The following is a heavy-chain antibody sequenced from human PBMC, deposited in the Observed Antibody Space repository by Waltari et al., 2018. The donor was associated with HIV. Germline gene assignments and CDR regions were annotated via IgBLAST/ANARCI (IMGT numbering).Heavy chain of an antibody. D-gene: IGHD2-8*01. V-gene: IGHV3-21*02. Sequence: EVQLVASGGGLVKPGGSLRLSCAASGFIFGDYSLNWVRQAPGKGLEWVSYIGSSGNYVYYADSVKGRITISRDNAKNSLYLQMNSLRAEDTAVYYCARIMANGYFDYWGQGTLVTVSS. CDR3: ARIMANGYFDY. J-gene: IGHJ4*02. CDR2: IGSSGNYV. CDR1: GFIFGDYS.